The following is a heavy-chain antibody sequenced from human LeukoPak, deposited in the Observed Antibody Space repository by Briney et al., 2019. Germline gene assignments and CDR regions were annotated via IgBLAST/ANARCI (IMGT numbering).Heavy chain of an antibody. CDR1: GFTVSSNY. V-gene: IGHV3-66*01. CDR3: AGVVYPSGGYYFDY. CDR2: IYSGGST. Sequence: PGGSLRLSCAASGFTVSSNYMSWVRQAPGKGLEWVSVIYSGGSTSYAGSVKGRFTISRDNSKSTLYLQMNSLRAEDTAVYYCAGVVYPSGGYYFDYWGQGTLVTVSS. J-gene: IGHJ4*02. D-gene: IGHD6-19*01.